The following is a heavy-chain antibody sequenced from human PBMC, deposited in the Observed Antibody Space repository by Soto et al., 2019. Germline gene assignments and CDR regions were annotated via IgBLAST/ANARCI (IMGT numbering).Heavy chain of an antibody. J-gene: IGHJ6*02. Sequence: ASVKVSCKASGYTFTSYYISWVRQAPGQGLEWMGWISAYNGNTNYAQKFQGRVTMTTDTSTSTAYMELRSLRSDDTAVYYCAREGPAPYYYYGMDVWGQGTTVTVSS. CDR2: ISAYNGNT. CDR1: GYTFTSYY. CDR3: AREGPAPYYYYGMDV. V-gene: IGHV1-18*01.